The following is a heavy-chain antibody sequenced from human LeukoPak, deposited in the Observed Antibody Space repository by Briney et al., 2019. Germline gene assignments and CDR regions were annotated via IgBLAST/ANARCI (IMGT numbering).Heavy chain of an antibody. V-gene: IGHV1-8*01. CDR2: VNPNGDNT. D-gene: IGHD3-22*01. CDR1: GYKFTSYD. J-gene: IGHJ4*02. CDR3: ARDPSYYYDSSGYYNGY. Sequence: ASVKVSCKTSGYKFTSYDINWVRQASGQGLEWMGLVNPNGDNTASAQKFQGRVTMTSNTSINTAYMELSGLRSEDTAVYYCARDPSYYYDSSGYYNGYWGQGTLVTVSS.